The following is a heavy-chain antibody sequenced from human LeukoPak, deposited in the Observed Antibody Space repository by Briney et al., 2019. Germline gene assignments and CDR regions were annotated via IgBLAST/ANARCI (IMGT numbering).Heavy chain of an antibody. Sequence: SETLSLTCGVSGGSISSTNWWSWVRQPPGQGLEWIGEISLSGLTNYNPSLKSRVTMSLDKSKNHLSLNLSSVTAADTALYYCAREGWEVFFAYWGQGTLVTVSS. V-gene: IGHV4-4*02. D-gene: IGHD1-26*01. J-gene: IGHJ4*02. CDR1: GGSISSTNW. CDR2: ISLSGLT. CDR3: AREGWEVFFAY.